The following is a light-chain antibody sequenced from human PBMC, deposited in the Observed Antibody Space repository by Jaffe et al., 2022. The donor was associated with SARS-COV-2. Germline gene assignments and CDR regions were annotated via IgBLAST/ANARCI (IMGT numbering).Light chain of an antibody. V-gene: IGLV2-23*01. CDR1: SSDVGSYNL. CDR2: EGS. J-gene: IGLJ2*01. CDR3: CSYAGRSTHVV. Sequence: QSALTQPASVSGSPGQSITISCTGTSSDVGSYNLVSWYQHHPGKAPKLMIYEGSKRPSGVSNRFSGSKSGNTASLTISGLQAEDEADYHCCSYAGRSTHVVFGGGTKLTVL.